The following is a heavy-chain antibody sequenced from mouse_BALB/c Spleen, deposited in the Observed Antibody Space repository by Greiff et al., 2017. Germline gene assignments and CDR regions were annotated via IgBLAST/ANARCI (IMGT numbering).Heavy chain of an antibody. CDR1: GYTFTSYW. D-gene: IGHD2-3*01. J-gene: IGHJ2*01. CDR3: ARWDDGLGY. CDR2: IYPGDCDT. Sequence: QVQLKQSGAELARPGASVKLSCKASGYTFTSYWMQWVKQRPGQGLEWIGAIYPGDCDTRYTQKFKGKATLTADKSSSTAYMQLSSLASEDSAVYYCARWDDGLGYWGQGTTLTVSS. V-gene: IGHV1-87*01.